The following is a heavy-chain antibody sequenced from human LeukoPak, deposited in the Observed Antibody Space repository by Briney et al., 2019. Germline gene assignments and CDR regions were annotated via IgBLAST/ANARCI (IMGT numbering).Heavy chain of an antibody. V-gene: IGHV4-59*01. Sequence: PSETLSLPCTVSGGSIISYYWSWIRQPPGKGLEGIGYIYYSGSTNYNPSLKRRVTKSVDTSKNQFSLKLSSVTAADTAVYYCARDRSSSGLDYFDYWGQGTLVTVSS. J-gene: IGHJ4*02. CDR3: ARDRSSSGLDYFDY. D-gene: IGHD6-13*01. CDR2: IYYSGST. CDR1: GGSIISYY.